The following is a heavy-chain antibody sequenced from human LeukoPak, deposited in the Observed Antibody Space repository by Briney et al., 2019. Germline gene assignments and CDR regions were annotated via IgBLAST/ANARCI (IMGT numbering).Heavy chain of an antibody. J-gene: IGHJ4*02. Sequence: GGSLRLSCAASGFTFSNYEMNWVRQAPGKGLEWVSYISSSSSTIYYADSVKGRFTISRDNAKNSLYLQMNSLRAEDTAVYYCARVGSYSSGYPMRYWGQGTLVTVSS. CDR2: ISSSSSTI. CDR3: ARVGSYSSGYPMRY. V-gene: IGHV3-48*03. D-gene: IGHD6-19*01. CDR1: GFTFSNYE.